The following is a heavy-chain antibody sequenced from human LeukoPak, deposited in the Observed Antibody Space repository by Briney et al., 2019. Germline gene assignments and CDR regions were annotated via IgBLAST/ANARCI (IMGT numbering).Heavy chain of an antibody. CDR2: MNPNSGAT. Sequence: ASVKVSCKASGCTFTAYYIHWVRQAPGQGLEWMGWMNPNSGATNSAQKFQGRFTMTRDTSITTAYMELGSLRSDDTAMYYCSRDAVATIPNFDSWGQGTLVTVSS. CDR1: GCTFTAYY. CDR3: SRDAVATIPNFDS. J-gene: IGHJ4*02. D-gene: IGHD5-12*01. V-gene: IGHV1-2*02.